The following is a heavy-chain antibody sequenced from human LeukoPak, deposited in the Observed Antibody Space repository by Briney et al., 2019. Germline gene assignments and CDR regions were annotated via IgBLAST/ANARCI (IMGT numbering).Heavy chain of an antibody. CDR2: MFHSGDT. J-gene: IGHJ4*02. D-gene: IGHD3-10*01. V-gene: IGHV4-59*12. Sequence: SETLSLTCTVSGGSIKDFYWSWIRQPPGKGLEWIGYMFHSGDTTYNPSLKSRVTISVDTSKNQFSLKLSSVTAADTALYYCARDQATRGDYYGSGSPAFFDYWGQGSLVTVSS. CDR1: GGSIKDFY. CDR3: ARDQATRGDYYGSGSPAFFDY.